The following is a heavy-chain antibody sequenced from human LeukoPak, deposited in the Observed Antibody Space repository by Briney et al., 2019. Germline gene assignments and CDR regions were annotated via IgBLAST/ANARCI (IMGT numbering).Heavy chain of an antibody. CDR1: GFTFSSYA. CDR2: ISYDGSNK. D-gene: IGHD3-22*01. V-gene: IGHV3-30-3*01. J-gene: IGHJ4*02. CDR3: ARDGYYYDSSGYIAD. Sequence: PGGSLRLSCAASGFTFSSYAMHWVRQAPGKGLEWVAVISYDGSNKYYADSVKGRFTISRDNSKNTLYLQMNSLRAEDTAVYYCARDGYYYDSSGYIADWGQGTLVTVSS.